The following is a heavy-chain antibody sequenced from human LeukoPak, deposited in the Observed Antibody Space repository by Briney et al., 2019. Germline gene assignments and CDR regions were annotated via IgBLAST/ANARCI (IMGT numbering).Heavy chain of an antibody. CDR2: ISYDGSNK. D-gene: IGHD4-11*01. J-gene: IGHJ4*02. V-gene: IGHV3-30*18. Sequence: GGSLRLSCAASGFTFSSYGMHWVRQAPGKGLEWVAVISYDGSNKYYADSVKGRFTISRDNSKNTLYLQMNSLRAEDTAVYYCAKYSNYPRFDYWGQGTLVTVSS. CDR3: AKYSNYPRFDY. CDR1: GFTFSSYG.